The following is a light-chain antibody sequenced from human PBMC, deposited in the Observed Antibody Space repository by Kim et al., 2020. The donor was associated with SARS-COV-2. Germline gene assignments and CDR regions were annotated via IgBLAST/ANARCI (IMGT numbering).Light chain of an antibody. V-gene: IGKV3-20*01. CDR2: GAS. J-gene: IGKJ4*01. CDR1: KSININS. Sequence: SPGEAATPSCRASKSININSLAWYQQKHGQAPRLLIYGASSRATGIPDRFSGSGTETDFTLTLGRLEPEDFAVYYCQQYGSSPFTFGGGTKVDIK. CDR3: QQYGSSPFT.